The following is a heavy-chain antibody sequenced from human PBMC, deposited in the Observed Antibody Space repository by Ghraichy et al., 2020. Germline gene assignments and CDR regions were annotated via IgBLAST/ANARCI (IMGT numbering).Heavy chain of an antibody. V-gene: IGHV4-34*01. CDR3: ARDGAARRQKVMVY. Sequence: GSLRLSCAVYGSSFSGYHWSWIRQPPGKGLEWMGGIDHRGSTNSNPSLKSRVTISVDTSKNQFSLKVSSVTAADTAVYFCARDGAARRQKVMVYWGQGTLVTVSS. D-gene: IGHD6-6*01. J-gene: IGHJ4*02. CDR2: IDHRGST. CDR1: GSSFSGYH.